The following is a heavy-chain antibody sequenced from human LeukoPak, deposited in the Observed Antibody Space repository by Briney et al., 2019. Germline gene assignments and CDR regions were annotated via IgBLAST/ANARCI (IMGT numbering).Heavy chain of an antibody. D-gene: IGHD1-26*01. V-gene: IGHV3-23*01. CDR1: GFTFSNYA. Sequence: GGSLRLSCAASGFTFSNYALSWVRQAPGKGLEWVSGISGSGFSMYYADSVKGRFTISRDNSKNTLYLQMNSLGAEDTAVYYCAKDPGAWDYWGQGTLVTVSS. CDR2: ISGSGFSM. J-gene: IGHJ4*02. CDR3: AKDPGAWDY.